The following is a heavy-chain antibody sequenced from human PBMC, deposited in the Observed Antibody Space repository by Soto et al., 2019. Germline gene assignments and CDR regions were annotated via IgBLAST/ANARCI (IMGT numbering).Heavy chain of an antibody. CDR2: ISGGGGDT. J-gene: IGHJ4*02. Sequence: EVQVLDSGGGLVKPGGSLRLSCTASGFTYSSYALSWVRQAPGKGLEWVSSISGGGGDTSYADSVRGRFTISRDNSKNTLYLQMNSLRAEDAAVYYCVRSFTWYSEADYWGQGTLVTVSS. CDR1: GFTYSSYA. CDR3: VRSFTWYSEADY. V-gene: IGHV3-23*01. D-gene: IGHD6-13*01.